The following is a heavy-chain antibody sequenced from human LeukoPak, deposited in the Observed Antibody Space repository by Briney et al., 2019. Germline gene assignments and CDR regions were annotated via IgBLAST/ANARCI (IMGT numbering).Heavy chain of an antibody. J-gene: IGHJ6*03. CDR2: ISVSDRE. Sequence: PGGSLRLSCAASGFTFSNYPMNWVRQAPGKGLEWISTISVSDREHYADSVKGRFTISRDNSKSTLYLQMNSLRAEDTALYFCAKDGASLRWDYYYMDVWGKGTTVTVSS. CDR3: AKDGASLRWDYYYMDV. CDR1: GFTFSNYP. V-gene: IGHV3-23*01. D-gene: IGHD1-26*01.